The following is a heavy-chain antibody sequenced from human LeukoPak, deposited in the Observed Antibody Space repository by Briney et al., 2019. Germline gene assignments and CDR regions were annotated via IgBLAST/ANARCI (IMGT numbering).Heavy chain of an antibody. CDR2: INGSSSDT. CDR3: ATDGRSSGWYGFDY. Sequence: GSLRLSCAASGFTFSDYYMTWIRQAPGRGLEWISYINGSSSDTKYADSVKGRFTISRDNARSTLYLQMNSLRAEDTAVYYCATDGRSSGWYGFDYWGQGILVTVSS. V-gene: IGHV3-11*06. J-gene: IGHJ4*02. CDR1: GFTFSDYY. D-gene: IGHD6-19*01.